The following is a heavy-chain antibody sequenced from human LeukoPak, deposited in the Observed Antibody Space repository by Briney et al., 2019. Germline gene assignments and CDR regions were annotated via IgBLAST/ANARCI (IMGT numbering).Heavy chain of an antibody. CDR2: IYYSGST. CDR1: GGSISSYY. Sequence: SETLSLTCTVSGGSISSYYWSWIRQPPGKGLEWIGYIYYSGSTNYNPSLKSRVTILVDMSKNQFSLKLSSVTAADTAVYYCARGVNYYGSGSYYGIDYWGQGTLVTVSS. V-gene: IGHV4-59*01. CDR3: ARGVNYYGSGSYYGIDY. J-gene: IGHJ4*02. D-gene: IGHD3-10*01.